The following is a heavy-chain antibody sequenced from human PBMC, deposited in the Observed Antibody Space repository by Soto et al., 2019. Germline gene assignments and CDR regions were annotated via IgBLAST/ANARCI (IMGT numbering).Heavy chain of an antibody. D-gene: IGHD3-10*01. V-gene: IGHV4-59*01. Sequence: PSETLSLTCTVSGGSISSYYWSWIRQPPGKGLEWIGYIYYSGSTNYNPSLKSRVTISVDTSKNQFSLKLSSVTAADTAVYYCARDGEGSGSYYLDAFDIWGQGTVVTVSS. J-gene: IGHJ3*02. CDR1: GGSISSYY. CDR3: ARDGEGSGSYYLDAFDI. CDR2: IYYSGST.